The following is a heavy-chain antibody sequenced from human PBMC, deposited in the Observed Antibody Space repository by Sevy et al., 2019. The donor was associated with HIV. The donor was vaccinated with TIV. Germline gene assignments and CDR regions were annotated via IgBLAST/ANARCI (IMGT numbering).Heavy chain of an antibody. D-gene: IGHD3-16*01. CDR3: GGGCLTKIGVGPVWGGGYFDY. CDR2: INQSGST. CDR1: GGSFSGYY. V-gene: IGHV4-34*01. J-gene: IGHJ4*02. Sequence: SETLSLTCAVYGGSFSGYYWSWIRQPPGKGLEWIGEINQSGSTNYNPSLKSRVTISVDTSKNQFSLKLSSVTAADTGGYYWGGGCLTKIGVGPVWGGGYFDYWDQGTLVTVSS.